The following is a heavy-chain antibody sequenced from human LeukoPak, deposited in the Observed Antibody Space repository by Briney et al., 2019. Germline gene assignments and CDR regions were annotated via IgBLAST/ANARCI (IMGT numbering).Heavy chain of an antibody. D-gene: IGHD2-2*01. V-gene: IGHV3-74*01. Sequence: GGSLRLSCAASGFTFSSSWMHWVRQAPGKGLVWVSRINSDGSSTSYADSVKGRFTISRDNAKNTLYLQMNSLRAEDTAVYYCARDAPGYCSSTSCYVYYYGMDVWGKGTTVTVSS. J-gene: IGHJ6*04. CDR2: INSDGSST. CDR1: GFTFSSSW. CDR3: ARDAPGYCSSTSCYVYYYGMDV.